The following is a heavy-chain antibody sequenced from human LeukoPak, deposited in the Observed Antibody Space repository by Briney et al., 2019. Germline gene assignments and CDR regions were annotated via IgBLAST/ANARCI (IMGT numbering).Heavy chain of an antibody. CDR2: ISAYNGNT. CDR3: ARDRMVGYCSGGSCYSEDYYYYGMDV. V-gene: IGHV1-18*01. D-gene: IGHD2-15*01. Sequence: ASVKVSCKASGYTFTSYGISWVRQAPGQGLEWMGWISAYNGNTNYAQKLQGRVTMTTDTSTSTAYMELRSLRSDDTAVYYCARDRMVGYCSGGSCYSEDYYYYGMDVWGQGTTVTVSS. CDR1: GYTFTSYG. J-gene: IGHJ6*02.